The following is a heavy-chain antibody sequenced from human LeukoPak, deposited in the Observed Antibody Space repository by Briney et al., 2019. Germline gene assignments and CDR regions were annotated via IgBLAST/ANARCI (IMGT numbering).Heavy chain of an antibody. J-gene: IGHJ4*02. Sequence: SETLSLTCTVSAGSISSSNHYWGWIRQPPGKGLEWIGNIYYSGSAYYNPSLKSRVTISVDTSKNQFSLKLSSVTAADTAVYFCATNMAAQIPYYFDSWGQGTLVTVSS. CDR3: ATNMAAQIPYYFDS. V-gene: IGHV4-39*01. D-gene: IGHD6-6*01. CDR1: AGSISSSNHY. CDR2: IYYSGSA.